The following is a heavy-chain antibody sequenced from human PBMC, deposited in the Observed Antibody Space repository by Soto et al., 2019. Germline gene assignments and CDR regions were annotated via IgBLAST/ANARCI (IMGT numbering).Heavy chain of an antibody. Sequence: GASVKVSCKASGYTFTSYGISWVRQAPGQGLEWMGWISAYNGNTNYAQKLQGRVTMTTDTSTSTAYMELRSLRSGDTAVYYCARDLGDYDFWSGYLNYYYMDVWGKGTTVTVSS. D-gene: IGHD3-3*01. CDR1: GYTFTSYG. J-gene: IGHJ6*03. CDR2: ISAYNGNT. CDR3: ARDLGDYDFWSGYLNYYYMDV. V-gene: IGHV1-18*01.